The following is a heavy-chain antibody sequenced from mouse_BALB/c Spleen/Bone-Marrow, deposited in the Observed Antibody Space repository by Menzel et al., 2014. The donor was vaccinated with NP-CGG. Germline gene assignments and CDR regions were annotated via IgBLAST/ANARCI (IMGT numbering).Heavy chain of an antibody. CDR1: GYTFTSYW. V-gene: IGHV1S81*02. D-gene: IGHD2-12*01. CDR3: ARWLLYY. Sequence: QVQLQQSGAELVKPGASVKLSCKASGYTFTSYWMHWVKQRPGQGLEWIGEINPSNGRTNYNEKFKTKATLTVDKSSSTAYMQLSSLTSEDPAVYYCARWLLYYWGQGTTLTVSS. J-gene: IGHJ2*01. CDR2: INPSNGRT.